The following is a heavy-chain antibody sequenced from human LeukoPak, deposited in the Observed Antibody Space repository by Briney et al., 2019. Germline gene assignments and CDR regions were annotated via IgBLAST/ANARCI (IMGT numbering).Heavy chain of an antibody. CDR3: ARARVSPDYEIDY. CDR2: INHSGST. J-gene: IGHJ4*02. D-gene: IGHD4-17*01. Sequence: SETLSLTCAVYGGSFSGYYWSWIRQPPGKGLGWIGEINHSGSTNYNPSLKRRVTISVDTSKNQFSLKLSSVTAADTAVYYCARARVSPDYEIDYWGQGTLVTVSS. CDR1: GGSFSGYY. V-gene: IGHV4-34*01.